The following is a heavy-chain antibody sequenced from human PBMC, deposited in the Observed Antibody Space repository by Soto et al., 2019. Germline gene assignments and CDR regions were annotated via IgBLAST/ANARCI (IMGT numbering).Heavy chain of an antibody. J-gene: IGHJ1*01. CDR2: INPNSGGT. CDR1: GYTFTGYY. V-gene: IGHV1-2*02. D-gene: IGHD2-15*01. CDR3: ARGPPPGYCSGGSCYSDRRSPRGFQH. Sequence: ASVKVSCKASGYTFTGYYMHCVRQAPEQGLEWMGWINPNSGGTNYAQKFQGRVTITRDTSASTAYMELSSLRSEDTAVYYCARGPPPGYCSGGSCYSDRRSPRGFQHWGQGTLVTVSS.